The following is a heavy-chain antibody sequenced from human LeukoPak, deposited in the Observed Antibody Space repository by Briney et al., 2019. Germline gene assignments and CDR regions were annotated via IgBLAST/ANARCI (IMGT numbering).Heavy chain of an antibody. J-gene: IGHJ5*02. Sequence: ASVKVSCKASGYTFTGYYMHWVRQAPGQGLEWMGWINPNSGGTNYAQKFQGRVTMTRDTSISTAYMELSRLRSDDTAVYDCARDLTPSNVPPCNWFDPWGQGTLVTVSS. CDR2: INPNSGGT. CDR1: GYTFTGYY. V-gene: IGHV1-2*02. D-gene: IGHD2-2*01. CDR3: ARDLTPSNVPPCNWFDP.